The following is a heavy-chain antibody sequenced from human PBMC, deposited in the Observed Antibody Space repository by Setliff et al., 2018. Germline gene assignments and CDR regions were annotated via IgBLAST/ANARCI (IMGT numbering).Heavy chain of an antibody. D-gene: IGHD3-10*01. CDR1: GGTFNSYA. V-gene: IGHV1-69*10. CDR3: ARGTRVNGSGSYFYY. CDR2: IIPILGIA. Sequence: SVKVSCKASGGTFNSYAIGWVRQAPGQGLEWMGGIIPILGIANYAQKFQGRVTITADKSTSTAYMELSSLRSEDTAVYYCARGTRVNGSGSYFYYWGQGTLVTVSS. J-gene: IGHJ4*02.